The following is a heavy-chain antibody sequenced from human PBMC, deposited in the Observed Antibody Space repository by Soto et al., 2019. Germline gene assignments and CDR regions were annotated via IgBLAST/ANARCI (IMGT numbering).Heavy chain of an antibody. J-gene: IGHJ6*02. CDR3: AIGCIVVLPAAMTWGVYYYYGMDV. CDR2: INPSGGST. D-gene: IGHD2-2*01. V-gene: IGHV1-46*01. Sequence: QVQLVQSGAEVKKPGASVKVSCKASGYTFTSYYMHWVRQAPGQGLEWMGIINPSGGSTRYAQKFQGRVTMTRDTSTSIVYMELSSLRSEDTAVYYSAIGCIVVLPAAMTWGVYYYYGMDVWGQWTTVTVSS. CDR1: GYTFTSYY.